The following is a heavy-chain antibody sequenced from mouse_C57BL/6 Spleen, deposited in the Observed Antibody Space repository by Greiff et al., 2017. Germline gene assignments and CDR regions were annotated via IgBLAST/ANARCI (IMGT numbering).Heavy chain of an antibody. CDR1: GFTFSSYG. V-gene: IGHV5-6*02. Sequence: DVKLVESGGDLVKPGGSLKLSCAASGFTFSSYGMSWVRQTPDKRLEWVATISSGGSYTYYPDSVKGRFTISRDNAKNTLYLQMSSLKSEDTAMYYCARHSGNYDAMDYWGQGTSVTVSS. J-gene: IGHJ4*01. D-gene: IGHD1-3*01. CDR2: ISSGGSYT. CDR3: ARHSGNYDAMDY.